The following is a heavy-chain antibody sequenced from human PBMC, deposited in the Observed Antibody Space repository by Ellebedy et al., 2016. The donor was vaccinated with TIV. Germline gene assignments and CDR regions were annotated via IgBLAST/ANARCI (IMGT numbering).Heavy chain of an antibody. V-gene: IGHV3-30*01. Sequence: PGGSLRLSCAASGFTFSSYSMPWVRQAPGKGLEWVAVITFDGKNEYYADSVKGRFPTSRDNSDNILYLQKNSLRGADTAIYYCARGHRSLSFASYYYNGMDIWGQGTTVTVSS. CDR2: ITFDGKNE. CDR1: GFTFSSYS. D-gene: IGHD3-16*01. CDR3: ARGHRSLSFASYYYNGMDI. J-gene: IGHJ6*02.